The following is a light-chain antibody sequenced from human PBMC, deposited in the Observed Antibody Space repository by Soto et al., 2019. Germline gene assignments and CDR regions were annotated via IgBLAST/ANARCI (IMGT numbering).Light chain of an antibody. J-gene: IGKJ1*01. CDR2: GAS. V-gene: IGKV3-15*01. CDR3: QQYSNWPRT. CDR1: QSVRSN. Sequence: DIVMTQSPATLSLSVGDGVTISFRASQSVRSNLGWYQQKPGQAPSLLIYGASTSATGIPDRFSGSGSGTEFTLTISSLQSEDFAVYYCQQYSNWPRTFGQGTKVDIK.